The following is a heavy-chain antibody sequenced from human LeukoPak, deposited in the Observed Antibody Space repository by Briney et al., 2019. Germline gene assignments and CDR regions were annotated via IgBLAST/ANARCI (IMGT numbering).Heavy chain of an antibody. CDR1: GFTFSSYA. D-gene: IGHD4-11*01. Sequence: GGSLRLSCAASGFTFSSYAMSWVRQAPGKGLEWVSALSGSGGSTYYADSVKGRFTISRDNSKNTLYLQMNSLRAEDTAVYYCAKRSGVYSDNSGVFDYWGQGSLVTVSS. J-gene: IGHJ4*02. V-gene: IGHV3-23*01. CDR3: AKRSGVYSDNSGVFDY. CDR2: LSGSGGST.